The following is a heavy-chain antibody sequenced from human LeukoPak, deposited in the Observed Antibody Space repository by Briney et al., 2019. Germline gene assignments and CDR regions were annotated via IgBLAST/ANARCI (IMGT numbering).Heavy chain of an antibody. V-gene: IGHV3-48*03. CDR3: ARDATTTVGWVYMDV. CDR1: GFTFNTYE. CDR2: ISNSGDTI. J-gene: IGHJ6*03. D-gene: IGHD4-11*01. Sequence: GGSLRLSCAASGFTFNTYELDWVRQAPGKGLEWLAHISNSGDTIHYATSVEDRFTISRDNAKNSVYLQMNSLRVEDTALYYCARDATTTVGWVYMDVWGKGTAVTIS.